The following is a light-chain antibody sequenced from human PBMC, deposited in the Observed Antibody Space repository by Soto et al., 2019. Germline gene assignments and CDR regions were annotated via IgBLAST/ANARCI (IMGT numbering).Light chain of an antibody. CDR2: KAS. J-gene: IGKJ1*01. CDR1: QNIDSG. Sequence: DIQMTQSPSTLSASVGDRVTITCRASQNIDSGLAWYQQKPGKAPKLLIYKASTLESGVPFRFSGSGSGTEFTLTITSLQTDDFAAYYCQQYHFFWTFGQGTRVEIK. V-gene: IGKV1-5*03. CDR3: QQYHFFWT.